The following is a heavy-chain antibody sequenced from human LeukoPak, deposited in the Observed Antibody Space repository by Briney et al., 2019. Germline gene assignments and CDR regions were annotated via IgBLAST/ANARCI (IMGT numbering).Heavy chain of an antibody. CDR3: AKGNYSGSYYYFDY. J-gene: IGHJ4*02. D-gene: IGHD1-26*01. Sequence: GGSLRLSCAASGFTFDDYAMHWVRQAPGKGLEWVSGISWNSGSIGYADSVKGRFTISRDNAKNSLYLRMNSLRAEDTALYYCAKGNYSGSYYYFDYWGQGTLVTVSS. CDR2: ISWNSGSI. V-gene: IGHV3-9*01. CDR1: GFTFDDYA.